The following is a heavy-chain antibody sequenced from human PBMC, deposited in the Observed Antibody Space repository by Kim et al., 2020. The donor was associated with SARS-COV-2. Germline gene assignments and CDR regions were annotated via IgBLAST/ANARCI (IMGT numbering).Heavy chain of an antibody. CDR1: GFDFGTHS. Sequence: GGSLRLSCAASGFDFGTHSKNWVRQAPGKGLEWVSSIGGASNYIYYADSVKGRFTISRDNAKNSLYLQMNSLRAEDTAVYYCARGGYCSSTSCYFYYYALDVWGQGTTVTVSS. J-gene: IGHJ6*02. D-gene: IGHD2-2*01. CDR3: ARGGYCSSTSCYFYYYALDV. V-gene: IGHV3-21*01. CDR2: IGGASNYI.